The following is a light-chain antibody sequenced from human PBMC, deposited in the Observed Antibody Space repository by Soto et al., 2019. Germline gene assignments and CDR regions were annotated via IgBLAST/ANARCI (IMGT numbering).Light chain of an antibody. CDR1: QSVTSIY. Sequence: IGVTQSPATLSLSPGERATLSCRAIQSVTSIYLAWYQQKPGQAPRLLIYGASSRATGIPDRFSGSGSGTDFTLTISRLEPEDFAMYYCQQYGSSRSITFGQGRRLEIK. CDR3: QQYGSSRSIT. CDR2: GAS. J-gene: IGKJ5*01. V-gene: IGKV3-20*01.